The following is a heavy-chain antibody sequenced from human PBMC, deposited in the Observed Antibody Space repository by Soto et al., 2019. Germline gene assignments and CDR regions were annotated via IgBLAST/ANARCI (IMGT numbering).Heavy chain of an antibody. V-gene: IGHV4-4*02. Sequence: QVQLQESGPGLVKPSGTLSLTCAVSGVSISSSNWWSWVRQPPGKGLEWIGEIYHSGSTNYNPSLTSRVTITVDKSKNQFSLKLSSVTAADTAVYYCARDPIGDTDMVTSDYWGQGTLVTVSS. D-gene: IGHD5-18*01. CDR1: GVSISSSNW. CDR2: IYHSGST. J-gene: IGHJ4*02. CDR3: ARDPIGDTDMVTSDY.